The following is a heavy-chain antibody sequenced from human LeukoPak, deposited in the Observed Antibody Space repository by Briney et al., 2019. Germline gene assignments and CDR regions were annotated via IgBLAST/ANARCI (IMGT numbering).Heavy chain of an antibody. Sequence: PGGSLRLSCAASGFTFSSYSMSYSSSTIYYADSVKGRFTISRDNGKNSLYLQMNSLRAEDTAVYYCAAGPTVTPGYWGQGTLVTVSS. J-gene: IGHJ4*02. CDR1: GFTFSSYS. CDR2: YSSSTI. CDR3: AAGPTVTPGY. V-gene: IGHV3-48*01. D-gene: IGHD4-17*01.